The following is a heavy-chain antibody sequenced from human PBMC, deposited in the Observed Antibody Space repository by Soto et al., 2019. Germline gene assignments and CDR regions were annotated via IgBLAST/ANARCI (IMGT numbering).Heavy chain of an antibody. CDR1: GFTFSSYG. Sequence: HPGGSLRLSCAASGFTFSSYGMHWVRQAPGKGLERVAVISYDGSNKYYADSVKGRFTISRDNCKNTLYLQMNSLRAEDTAVYYWAKDLNYRGTMVDVWGKGTTVTVSS. CDR3: AKDLNYRGTMVDV. CDR2: ISYDGSNK. D-gene: IGHD3-16*02. J-gene: IGHJ6*04. V-gene: IGHV3-30*18.